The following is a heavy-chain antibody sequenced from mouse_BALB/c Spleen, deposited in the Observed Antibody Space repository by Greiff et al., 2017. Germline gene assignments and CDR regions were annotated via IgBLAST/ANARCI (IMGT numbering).Heavy chain of an antibody. D-gene: IGHD3-1*01. CDR2: ISSGSSTI. Sequence: EVQRVESGGGLVQPGGSRKLSCAASGFTFSSFGMHWVRQAPEKGLEWVAYISSGSSTIYYADTVKGRCTISRDNPKNTLFLQMTSLRSEDTAMYYVARSGDGAWFAYWGQGTLVTVSA. CDR1: GFTFSSFG. V-gene: IGHV5-17*02. CDR3: ARSGDGAWFAY. J-gene: IGHJ3*01.